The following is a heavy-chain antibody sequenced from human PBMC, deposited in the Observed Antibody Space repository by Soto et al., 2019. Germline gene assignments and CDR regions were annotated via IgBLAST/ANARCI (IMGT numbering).Heavy chain of an antibody. V-gene: IGHV4-30-2*01. D-gene: IGHD1-20*01. CDR1: CGKSRGGGCS. Sequence: VSCGKSRGGGCSRSWYRQPPRQGLEWIGYIVHSGSLYYNPSLQSRVTISVDRSKKQFSLKLSSVTAADTAVYYGSRAAYKCYGMDVGGQRTTVTVSS. J-gene: IGHJ6*02. CDR2: IVHSGSL. CDR3: SRAAYKCYGMDV.